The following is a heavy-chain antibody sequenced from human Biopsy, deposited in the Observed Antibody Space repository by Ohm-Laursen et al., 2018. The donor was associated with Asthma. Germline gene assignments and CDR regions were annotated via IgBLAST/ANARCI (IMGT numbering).Heavy chain of an antibody. CDR2: IYSGGGK. CDR3: SRAYGGSFFSGSFDI. CDR1: GFTVSTNG. V-gene: IGHV3-53*01. J-gene: IGHJ3*02. Sequence: SLRLSCAASGFTVSTNGMSWVRQPPGKGLEWVSVIYSGGGKYYADSVQGRVTISRDNTKNTLSLQMNSLTAVDKAVYYYSRAYGGSFFSGSFDIWGQGAMVTVSS. D-gene: IGHD4-23*01.